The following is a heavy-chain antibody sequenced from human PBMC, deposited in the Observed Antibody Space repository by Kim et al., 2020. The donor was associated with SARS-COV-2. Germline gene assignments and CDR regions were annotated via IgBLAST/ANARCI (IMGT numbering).Heavy chain of an antibody. D-gene: IGHD6-6*01. CDR3: ARSIRGYFDY. V-gene: IGHV6-1*01. Sequence: YNDYAVAVKSRIDINPDTSKKQFSLQLNSVTPEDTAVYYCARSIRGYFDYWGQGTLVTVSS. J-gene: IGHJ4*02. CDR2: YN.